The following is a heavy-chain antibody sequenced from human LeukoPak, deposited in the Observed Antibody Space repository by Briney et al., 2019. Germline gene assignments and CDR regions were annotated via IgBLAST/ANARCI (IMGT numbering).Heavy chain of an antibody. CDR3: ATGPSYDILRDYYYYYGMDV. V-gene: IGHV1-24*01. CDR2: FDPEDGET. D-gene: IGHD3-9*01. J-gene: IGHJ6*02. Sequence: ASVKVSCKVSGYTLTVLSMHWVRQAPGKGLEWMGGFDPEDGETIYAQKFQGRVTMTEDTSTDTAYMELSSLRSEDTAVYYCATGPSYDILRDYYYYYGMDVWGQGTTVTVSS. CDR1: GYTLTVLS.